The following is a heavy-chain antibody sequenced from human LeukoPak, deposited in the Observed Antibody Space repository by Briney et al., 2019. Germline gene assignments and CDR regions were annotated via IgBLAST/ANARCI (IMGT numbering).Heavy chain of an antibody. J-gene: IGHJ4*02. D-gene: IGHD1-1*01. CDR1: GFAFDIYA. V-gene: IGHV3-23*01. CDR2: ISAGGSST. Sequence: GGSLRLSCAASGFAFDIYAMTWVRQALGKGLEWVSGISAGGSSTYYADSVKGRFTISRDNSKNTVYLQMNSLRGEDTAVYYCAKDPRGSLERRGHFDFWGQGTLVTVSS. CDR3: AKDPRGSLERRGHFDF.